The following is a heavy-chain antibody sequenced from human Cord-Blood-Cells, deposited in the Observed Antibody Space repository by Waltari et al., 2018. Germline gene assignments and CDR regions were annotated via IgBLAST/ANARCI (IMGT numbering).Heavy chain of an antibody. CDR2: INNSGST. CDR3: ARASSLYCSSTSCYDAFDI. J-gene: IGHJ3*02. V-gene: IGHV4-34*01. CDR1: VGSFSGYY. Sequence: QVQLQQWGAGLLKPSETLSLTCAVYVGSFSGYYCSWIRQPPGKGLEWIGEINNSGSTNYNQSIKGRVTISVDTSKNQFSLKLSSVTAADTAVYYCARASSLYCSSTSCYDAFDIWGQGTMVTVSS. D-gene: IGHD2-2*01.